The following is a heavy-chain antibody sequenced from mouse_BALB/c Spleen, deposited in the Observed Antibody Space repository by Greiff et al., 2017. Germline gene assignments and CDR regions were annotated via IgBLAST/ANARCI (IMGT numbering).Heavy chain of an antibody. V-gene: IGHV5-12-2*01. CDR3: ARKDGYPRGGVAY. CDR2: ISNGGGST. Sequence: EVKLMESGGGLVQPGGSLKLSCAASGFTFSSYTMSWVRQTPEKRLEWVAYISNGGGSTYYPDTVKGRFTISRDNAKNTLYLQMSSLKSEDTAMYYCARKDGYPRGGVAYWGQGTLVTVSA. D-gene: IGHD2-3*01. CDR1: GFTFSSYT. J-gene: IGHJ3*01.